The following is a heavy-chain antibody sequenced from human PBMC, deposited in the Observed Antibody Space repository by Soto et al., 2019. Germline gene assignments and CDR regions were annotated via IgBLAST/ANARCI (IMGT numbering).Heavy chain of an antibody. CDR1: GFTFSSYS. CDR2: ISSSSSYI. J-gene: IGHJ3*02. D-gene: IGHD6-13*01. CDR3: ARAYSSGWYGDAFDI. V-gene: IGHV3-21*01. Sequence: EVKLVESGGGLVKPGGSLRLSCAASGFTFSSYSMNWVRQAPGKGLEWVSSISSSSSYIYYADSVKGRFTISRDDAKNSLYVQMNSLRAEDTAVYYWARAYSSGWYGDAFDIWGQGTMVTVSS.